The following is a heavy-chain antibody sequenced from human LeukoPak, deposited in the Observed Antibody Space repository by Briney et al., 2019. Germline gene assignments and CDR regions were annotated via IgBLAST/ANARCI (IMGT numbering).Heavy chain of an antibody. V-gene: IGHV3-23*01. CDR3: AIDAEEWVRGLMDV. J-gene: IGHJ6*03. CDR2: ISGSGGST. D-gene: IGHD3-10*01. CDR1: GFTLSSYA. Sequence: GVSLRLSCAASGFTLSSYAMSWVRQAPGKGLEWVSAISGSGGSTYYADSVKGRFTISRDNSKNTLYLQMNSLRAEDTAVYYCAIDAEEWVRGLMDVWGKGTTVTVSS.